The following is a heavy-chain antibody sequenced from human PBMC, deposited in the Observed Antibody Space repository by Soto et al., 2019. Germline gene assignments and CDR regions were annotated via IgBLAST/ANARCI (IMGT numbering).Heavy chain of an antibody. CDR2: IYYSGST. CDR1: GGSISSSSYY. V-gene: IGHV4-39*01. Sequence: SETLSLTCTVSGGSISSSSYYWGWIRQPPGKGLEWIGSIYYSGSTYYNPSLKSRVTISVDTSKNQFSLKLSSVTAADTAVYYCARADLTGYLDYWGQGTLVTVSS. D-gene: IGHD3-9*01. CDR3: ARADLTGYLDY. J-gene: IGHJ4*02.